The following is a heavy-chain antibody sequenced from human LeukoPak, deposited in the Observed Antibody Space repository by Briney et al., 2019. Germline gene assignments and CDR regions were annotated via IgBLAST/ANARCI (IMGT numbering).Heavy chain of an antibody. CDR3: ARAGSSGSLAFDI. J-gene: IGHJ3*02. CDR1: GGTFSSYA. V-gene: IGHV1-69*05. CDR2: IIPIFGTA. Sequence: SVKVSCKASGGTFSSYAVSWVRQAPGQGLEWMGGIIPIFGTANYAQKFQGRVTITTDESTSTAYMELSSLRSEDTAVYYCARAGSSGSLAFDIWGQGTMVNVSS. D-gene: IGHD6-19*01.